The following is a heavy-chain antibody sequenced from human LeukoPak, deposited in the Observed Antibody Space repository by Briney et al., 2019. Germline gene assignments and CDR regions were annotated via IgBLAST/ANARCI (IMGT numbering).Heavy chain of an antibody. D-gene: IGHD2-2*01. CDR2: IYYRGST. J-gene: IGHJ5*02. V-gene: IGHV4-39*01. CDR1: GGSISSSPYY. CDR3: ARHYLSDGILSTFDP. Sequence: SETLSLTCTVSGGSISSSPYYWGWIRQPPGKGLEWIGSIYYRGSTYSNPSLNSRATISLDTSKSQFSLRLRSVTAADTALYYCARHYLSDGILSTFDPWGQGSLVTVSS.